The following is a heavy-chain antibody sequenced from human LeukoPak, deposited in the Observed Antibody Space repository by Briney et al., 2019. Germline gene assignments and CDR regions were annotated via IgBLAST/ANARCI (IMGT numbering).Heavy chain of an antibody. D-gene: IGHD3-16*01. V-gene: IGHV3-74*01. Sequence: PGGSLRLSCAASGFAFSSYWMHWVRQAQGEGLVWVARITADGSDSSYADSVKGRFTISRDNDKNTLYLQMHSLRAEDTAVYYCARYAVSYGTDWGQGTLVTVSS. J-gene: IGHJ4*02. CDR1: GFAFSSYW. CDR3: ARYAVSYGTD. CDR2: ITADGSDS.